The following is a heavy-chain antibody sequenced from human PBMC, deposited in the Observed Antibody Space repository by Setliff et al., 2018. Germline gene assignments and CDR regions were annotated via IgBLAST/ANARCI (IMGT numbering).Heavy chain of an antibody. D-gene: IGHD3-22*01. CDR3: ARSRYYDSSGNNYGLDY. J-gene: IGHJ4*02. CDR2: ISHNGRV. CDR1: GGAVSGFY. V-gene: IGHV4-34*01. Sequence: PSETLSLTCDIKGGAVSGFYWSWIRQTPGKDLEWIGEISHNGRVSSSPSLKSRVTISVDRAKNHFSLKLTSVTAADTAMYYCARSRYYDSSGNNYGLDYWGQGTLVTGSS.